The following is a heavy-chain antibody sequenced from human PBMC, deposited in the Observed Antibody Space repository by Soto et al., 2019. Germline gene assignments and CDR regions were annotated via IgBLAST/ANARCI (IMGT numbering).Heavy chain of an antibody. CDR1: GYTFTSYG. D-gene: IGHD3-9*01. Sequence: ASVKVSCKASGYTFTSYGISWVRQAPGQGLEWMGWISAYNGNTNYAQKLQGRVTMTTDTSTSTAYMELRSLRSDDTAVYYCARDYDILTGYYASGGQFDIWGQGTMVTVSS. CDR3: ARDYDILTGYYASGGQFDI. V-gene: IGHV1-18*01. J-gene: IGHJ3*02. CDR2: ISAYNGNT.